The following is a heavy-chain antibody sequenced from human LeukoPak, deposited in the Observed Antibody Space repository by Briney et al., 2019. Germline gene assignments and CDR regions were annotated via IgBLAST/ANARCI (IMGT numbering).Heavy chain of an antibody. CDR1: GFTFSSHG. V-gene: IGHV3-30*02. J-gene: IGHJ4*02. D-gene: IGHD3-9*01. CDR3: ANGRTWYDILTGYHRPFDY. CDR2: IRYDGSNK. Sequence: PGRSLRLSCAASGFTFSSHGMHWVRQAPGKGLEWVAFIRYDGSNKYYADSVKGRFTISRDNSKNTLYLQMNSLRAEDTAVYYCANGRTWYDILTGYHRPFDYWGQGTLVTVSS.